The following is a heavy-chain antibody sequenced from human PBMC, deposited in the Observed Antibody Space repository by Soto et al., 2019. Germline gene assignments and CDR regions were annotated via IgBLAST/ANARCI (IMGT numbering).Heavy chain of an antibody. Sequence: GASLKVSCKASGYTFTSYGICCVRQAPGQGLEWMGWISAYNGNTNYAQKLQGRVTMTTDTSTSTAYMELRSLRSDDTAVYYCARDAAVGLFAYWGQGTLVTVSS. D-gene: IGHD1-26*01. V-gene: IGHV1-18*01. CDR2: ISAYNGNT. CDR3: ARDAAVGLFAY. J-gene: IGHJ4*02. CDR1: GYTFTSYG.